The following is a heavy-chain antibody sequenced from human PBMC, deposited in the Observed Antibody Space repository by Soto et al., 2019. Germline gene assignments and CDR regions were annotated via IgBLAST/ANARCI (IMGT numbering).Heavy chain of an antibody. Sequence: PSGTMSISCAVYSGAFSGHCWSWNRKTPGKGLEWIGEINHSGSTNYNPSLKSRVTISVDTSKNQFSLKLSSVTAADTAVYYCARRRRVIEQLVLAWSPYGFDPWGQGTLVTVSS. CDR3: ARRRRVIEQLVLAWSPYGFDP. CDR2: INHSGST. CDR1: SGAFSGHC. V-gene: IGHV4-34*01. J-gene: IGHJ5*02. D-gene: IGHD6-13*01.